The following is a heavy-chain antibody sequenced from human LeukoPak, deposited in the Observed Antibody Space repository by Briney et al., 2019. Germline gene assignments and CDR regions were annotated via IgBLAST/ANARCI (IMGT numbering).Heavy chain of an antibody. D-gene: IGHD3-9*01. J-gene: IGHJ4*02. CDR2: INHSGRT. CDR1: GGSLSDYS. Sequence: SETLSLTCAVYGGSLSDYSWNWIRQPPGKGLEWIGEINHSGRTNYNPSLKSPVTISIDTSQNRFSLKVSSVTAADTAMYYCARGRYIDWRRDPSYSEYWGQGTLVTVSS. CDR3: ARGRYIDWRRDPSYSEY. V-gene: IGHV4-34*01.